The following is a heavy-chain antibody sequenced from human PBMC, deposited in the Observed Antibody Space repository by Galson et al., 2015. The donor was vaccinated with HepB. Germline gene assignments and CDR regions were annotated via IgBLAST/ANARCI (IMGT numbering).Heavy chain of an antibody. D-gene: IGHD6-6*01. CDR2: ISSTSSTI. Sequence: SLRLSCAASGFTFSSYSMNWVRQAPGKGLEWVSYISSTSSTIYYADSVKGRFTISRDTAKNSLYLQMNSLRDEDTAVYYCARSNYYYYYMDVWGKGTTVTVSS. V-gene: IGHV3-48*02. CDR1: GFTFSSYS. J-gene: IGHJ6*03. CDR3: ARSNYYYYYMDV.